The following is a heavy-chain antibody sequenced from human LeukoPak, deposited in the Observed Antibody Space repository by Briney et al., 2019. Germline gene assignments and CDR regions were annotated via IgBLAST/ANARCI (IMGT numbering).Heavy chain of an antibody. Sequence: GGSLSLSCAASGFTFSSYAMSWVRQAPGKGLEWVSAISGSGGSTYYADSVKGRFTISRDNSKNTLYLQMNSLRAEDTAVYYCAKDVGDSSGYYPYWFDPWGRGTLVTVSS. J-gene: IGHJ5*02. CDR1: GFTFSSYA. V-gene: IGHV3-23*01. D-gene: IGHD3-22*01. CDR2: ISGSGGST. CDR3: AKDVGDSSGYYPYWFDP.